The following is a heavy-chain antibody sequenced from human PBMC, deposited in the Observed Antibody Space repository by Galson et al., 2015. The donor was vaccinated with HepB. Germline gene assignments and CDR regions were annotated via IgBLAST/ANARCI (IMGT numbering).Heavy chain of an antibody. CDR1: GDSVSSNSVA. CDR2: TYYRSKWNN. V-gene: IGHV6-1*01. D-gene: IGHD7-27*01. Sequence: CAISGDSVSSNSVAWNWIRQSPSRGLEWLGRTYYRSKWNNDYAVSVKNRITINPDTSKNQFSLQLNSVTPEDAAVYYCARAPTGGWYFDLWGRGILVTVSS. CDR3: ARAPTGGWYFDL. J-gene: IGHJ2*01.